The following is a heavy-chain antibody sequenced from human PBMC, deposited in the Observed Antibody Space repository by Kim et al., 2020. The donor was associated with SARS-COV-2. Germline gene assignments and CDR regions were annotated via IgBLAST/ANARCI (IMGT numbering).Heavy chain of an antibody. CDR3: AREGSRYYYDSSGYLGY. J-gene: IGHJ4*02. D-gene: IGHD3-22*01. V-gene: IGHV3-30*01. Sequence: KGRFTISRDNSKNTLYLQMNSLRAEDTAVYYCAREGSRYYYDSSGYLGYWGQGTLVTVSS.